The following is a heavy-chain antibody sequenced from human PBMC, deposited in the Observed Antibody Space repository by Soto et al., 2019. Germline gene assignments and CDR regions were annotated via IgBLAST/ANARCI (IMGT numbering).Heavy chain of an antibody. D-gene: IGHD1-26*01. CDR3: ARHLDSGVYLFEY. CDR1: GGSITSSRYY. J-gene: IGHJ4*02. CDR2: IYYIGTT. Sequence: SETLSLTCTVSGGSITSSRYYWGWIRQSPGKGLEWIGSIYYIGTTYYSPSLKSRVTISVDTSKNQFSLKLSSVTAADTAVYYCARHLDSGVYLFEYWGQGTLVTVSS. V-gene: IGHV4-39*01.